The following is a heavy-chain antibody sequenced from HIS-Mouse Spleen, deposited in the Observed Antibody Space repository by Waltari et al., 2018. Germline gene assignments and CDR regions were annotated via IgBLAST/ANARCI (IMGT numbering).Heavy chain of an antibody. Sequence: QLQLQESGPGLVKPSETLSLTCTVSGGSISSSSYYWGWIRQPPGKGLERIGSIYYSGGTYHNPSLKIRVTISVDTSKNQFSLKLSSVTAADTAVYYCAREIPYSSSWYDWYFDLWGRGTLVTVSS. CDR3: AREIPYSSSWYDWYFDL. D-gene: IGHD6-13*01. J-gene: IGHJ2*01. CDR1: GGSISSSSYY. V-gene: IGHV4-39*07. CDR2: IYYSGGT.